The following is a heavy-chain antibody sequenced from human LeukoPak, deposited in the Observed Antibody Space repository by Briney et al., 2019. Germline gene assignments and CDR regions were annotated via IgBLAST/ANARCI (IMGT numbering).Heavy chain of an antibody. CDR1: GFTFSSYW. J-gene: IGHJ6*02. D-gene: IGHD3-3*01. V-gene: IGHV4-4*02. CDR2: IYHSGST. Sequence: PGGSLRLSCAASGFTFSSYWMSWVRQPPGKGLEWIGEIYHSGSTNYNPSLKSRVTISVDKSKNQFSLKLSSVTAADTAVYYCARTRQTIFGVVIISSGMDVWGQGTTVTVSS. CDR3: ARTRQTIFGVVIISSGMDV.